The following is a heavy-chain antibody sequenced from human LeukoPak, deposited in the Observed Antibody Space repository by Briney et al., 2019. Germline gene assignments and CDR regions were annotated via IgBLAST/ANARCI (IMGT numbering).Heavy chain of an antibody. Sequence: SETLSLTCTVSGGSINRYYWSWIRQPPGRGLEWMGYVYYSGKTKYNPSLKSRVTISVDTSKNHISLRLKSVTAADTAVYYCARHIDDYGDANFDSWGQGTLVTVSS. D-gene: IGHD4-17*01. CDR2: VYYSGKT. CDR3: ARHIDDYGDANFDS. V-gene: IGHV4-59*08. CDR1: GGSINRYY. J-gene: IGHJ4*02.